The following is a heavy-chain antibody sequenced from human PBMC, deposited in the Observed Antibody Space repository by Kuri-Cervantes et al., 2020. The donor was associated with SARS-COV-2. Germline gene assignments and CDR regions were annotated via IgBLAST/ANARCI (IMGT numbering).Heavy chain of an antibody. CDR1: GGCISSGSYY. V-gene: IGHV4-61*02. J-gene: IGHJ4*02. CDR3: ARDRWELHDY. D-gene: IGHD1-26*01. Sequence: LRLSCTVSGGCISSGSYYWSWIRQPAGKGLEWIGRIYTSGSPNYNPALKIRVTISVDTSKNQFSLKLSSGTAADTAVYYCARDRWELHDYWGQGTLVTVSS. CDR2: IYTSGSP.